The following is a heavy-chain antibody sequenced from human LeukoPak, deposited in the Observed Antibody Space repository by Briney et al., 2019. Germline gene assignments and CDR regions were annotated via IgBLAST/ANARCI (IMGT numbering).Heavy chain of an antibody. CDR3: ARDRMPIVVVPLPEPNDVFDI. CDR1: GGTFSSYA. CDR2: SIPIFGTA. D-gene: IGHD2-21*01. J-gene: IGHJ3*02. Sequence: SVKVSCKASGGTFSSYAISWVRQAPGQGLEWMGGSIPIFGTANYAQKFQGGVTITADESTSTAYMELSSLRSEYTAVYNCARDRMPIVVVPLPEPNDVFDIGGKGTMVTVSS. V-gene: IGHV1-69*13.